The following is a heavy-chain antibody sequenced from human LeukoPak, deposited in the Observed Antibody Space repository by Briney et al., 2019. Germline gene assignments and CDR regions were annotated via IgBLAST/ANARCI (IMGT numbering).Heavy chain of an antibody. CDR2: ISRSSSPI. CDR1: GFTFRSYG. CDR3: ARDSDIGYSSYDI. Sequence: GGSLRLSCAASGFTFRSYGMHWVRQAPGKGLEWISYISRSSSPIYYADSVKGRFTISRDNAKNSLYLQMNSLRVEDTAIYYCARDSDIGYSSYDIWGQGTMVTVSS. V-gene: IGHV3-48*01. D-gene: IGHD6-13*01. J-gene: IGHJ3*02.